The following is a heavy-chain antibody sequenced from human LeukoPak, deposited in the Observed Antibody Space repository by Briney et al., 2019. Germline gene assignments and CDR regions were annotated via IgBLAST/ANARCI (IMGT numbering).Heavy chain of an antibody. CDR2: IYYSGST. CDR1: RGSISLYH. J-gene: IGHJ4*02. Sequence: SETLSLTCTVSRGSISLYHWSWIRQPPGKGLEWIGHIYYSGSTNYNPSLKSRVTISIDTSKNQFSLKLSSVTAADTAVYYCARGDFSGGYCYDYWGQGTLVTVSS. V-gene: IGHV4-59*01. CDR3: ARGDFSGGYCYDY. D-gene: IGHD2-15*01.